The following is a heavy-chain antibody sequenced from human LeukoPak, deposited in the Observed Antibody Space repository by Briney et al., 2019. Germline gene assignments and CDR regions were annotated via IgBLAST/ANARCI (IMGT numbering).Heavy chain of an antibody. Sequence: SQTLSLTYTVSGGSISSGGYYWSWIRQHPGKGLEWIGYIYYSGSTYHNPSLKSRVTISVDTSKNQFSLKLSSVTAADTAVYYCARTERTSVGAFDIWGQGTMVTVSS. CDR3: ARTERTSVGAFDI. V-gene: IGHV4-31*03. J-gene: IGHJ3*02. CDR1: GGSISSGGYY. CDR2: IYYSGST. D-gene: IGHD1-14*01.